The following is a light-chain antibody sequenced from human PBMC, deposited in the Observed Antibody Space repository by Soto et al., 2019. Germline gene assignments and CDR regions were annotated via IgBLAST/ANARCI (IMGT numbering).Light chain of an antibody. CDR1: SSDVGAYNS. Sequence: QSALTQPASVSGSPGQSITISCTGTSSDVGAYNSVSWYQQLPGKAPKLMIYEVSNRPSGVSNRFSGSKSGNTASLTISGLQAEDEADYYCSSYTSSSTQVFGGGTKVTVL. J-gene: IGLJ3*02. CDR3: SSYTSSSTQV. V-gene: IGLV2-14*01. CDR2: EVS.